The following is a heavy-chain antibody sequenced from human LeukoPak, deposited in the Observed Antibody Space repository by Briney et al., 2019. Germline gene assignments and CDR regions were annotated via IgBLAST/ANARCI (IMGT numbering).Heavy chain of an antibody. CDR2: IYYSGST. CDR3: AVSGYPSDY. D-gene: IGHD3-22*01. Sequence: PSETLSLTCTVSGGSISSYYWSWIRQPPGKGLEWIGYIYYSGSTNYNPSLKSRVTISVVTCKNQFSLKLSSVTAADTAVYYCAVSGYPSDYWGQGTLVTVSS. J-gene: IGHJ4*01. CDR1: GGSISSYY. V-gene: IGHV4-59*01.